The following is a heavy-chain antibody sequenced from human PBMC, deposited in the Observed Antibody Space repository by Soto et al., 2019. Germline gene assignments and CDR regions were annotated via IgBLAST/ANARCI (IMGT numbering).Heavy chain of an antibody. D-gene: IGHD3-22*01. J-gene: IGHJ4*02. Sequence: GGSLRLSCAASGFTFSSYGMHWVRQAPGKGLEWVAVIWYDGSNKYYADSVKGRFTISRDNSKNTLYLQMNSLRAEDTAVYYCARGRDWEYDSSGYYFDYWGQGTLVTVSS. V-gene: IGHV3-33*01. CDR1: GFTFSSYG. CDR3: ARGRDWEYDSSGYYFDY. CDR2: IWYDGSNK.